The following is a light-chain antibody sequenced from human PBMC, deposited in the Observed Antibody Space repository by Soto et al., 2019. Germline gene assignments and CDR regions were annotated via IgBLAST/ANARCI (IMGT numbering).Light chain of an antibody. V-gene: IGKV1-5*03. CDR3: QQFNNFPFT. Sequence: DIPMTQTPSTLSASVGDRVTITCRASQSVSSWLAWFQQKPGKAPKLLIYKASSLQSGVPSRFSGSGSGTEFTLTISSLQADDFATYYCQQFNNFPFTFGPGTRVDI. CDR2: KAS. CDR1: QSVSSW. J-gene: IGKJ3*01.